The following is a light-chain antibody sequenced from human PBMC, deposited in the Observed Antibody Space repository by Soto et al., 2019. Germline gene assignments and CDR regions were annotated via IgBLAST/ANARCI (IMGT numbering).Light chain of an antibody. Sequence: QSALTQPASVSGSPGQSITISCTGASSDVGDYKYVSWYQQLPGKAPKLMIYDVSDRPSGVSNRFSGSKSGNTASLTISGHQAEDEGNYYCSSYTTNSTFLFGGGTKLTVL. CDR3: SSYTTNSTFL. CDR2: DVS. V-gene: IGLV2-14*03. CDR1: SSDVGDYKY. J-gene: IGLJ3*02.